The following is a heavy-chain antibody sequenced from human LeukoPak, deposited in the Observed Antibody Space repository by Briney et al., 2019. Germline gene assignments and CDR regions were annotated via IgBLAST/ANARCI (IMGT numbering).Heavy chain of an antibody. J-gene: IGHJ4*02. D-gene: IGHD3-3*01. CDR1: GGTFSSYA. Sequence: SVKVSCKASGGTFSSYAISWVRQAPGQGLEWMGGIIPIFGTANYAQKFQGRVTITADESTSTAYMELSRLRSEDTAVYYCARVDRIFGVVIPYYFDYWGQGTLVTVSS. CDR3: ARVDRIFGVVIPYYFDY. CDR2: IIPIFGTA. V-gene: IGHV1-69*13.